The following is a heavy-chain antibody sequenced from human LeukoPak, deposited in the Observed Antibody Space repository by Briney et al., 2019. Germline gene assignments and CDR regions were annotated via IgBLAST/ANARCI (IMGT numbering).Heavy chain of an antibody. Sequence: SETLSLTCALYGGPFSGYYWTWIRQPPGKGLKWIGEIDHSGSTNYNPSLKSRVTISGDTSKNHFSLRLSSLTAADSAVYYCARGQTKDYFDTSGYYWSQGTLVTVSS. CDR1: GGPFSGYY. CDR2: IDHSGST. J-gene: IGHJ4*02. D-gene: IGHD3-22*01. V-gene: IGHV4-34*01. CDR3: ARGQTKDYFDTSGYY.